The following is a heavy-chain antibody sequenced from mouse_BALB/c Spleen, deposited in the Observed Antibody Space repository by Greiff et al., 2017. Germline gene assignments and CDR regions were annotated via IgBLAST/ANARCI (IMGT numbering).Heavy chain of an antibody. CDR3: ARRREHYYGYDY. J-gene: IGHJ2*01. CDR2: IYPGDGDT. Sequence: QVQLQQSGAELARPGASVKLSCKASGYTFTSYWMQWVKQRPGQGLEWIGAIYPGDGDTRYTQKFKGKATLTADKSSSTAYMQLSSLASEDSAVYYCARRREHYYGYDYWGQGTTLTVSS. CDR1: GYTFTSYW. V-gene: IGHV1-87*01. D-gene: IGHD1-2*01.